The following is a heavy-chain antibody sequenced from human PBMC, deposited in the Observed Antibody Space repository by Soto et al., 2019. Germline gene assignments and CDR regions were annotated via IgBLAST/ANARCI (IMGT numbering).Heavy chain of an antibody. Sequence: EVQLVESGGGLVKPGGSLRLSCAASGFTFSTYSMNWVRQAPGKGLEWVSCISSRSTNIYYADSVRGRFTISRDNAKNSLYLQMNSLRADDTAVYYCASMGEQLVPAYFDLWGRGTLVTVSS. D-gene: IGHD6-13*01. CDR3: ASMGEQLVPAYFDL. CDR2: ISSRSTNI. V-gene: IGHV3-21*01. CDR1: GFTFSTYS. J-gene: IGHJ2*01.